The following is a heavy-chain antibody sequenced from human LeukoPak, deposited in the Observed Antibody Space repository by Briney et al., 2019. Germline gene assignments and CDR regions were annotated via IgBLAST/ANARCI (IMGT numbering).Heavy chain of an antibody. J-gene: IGHJ4*02. Sequence: GSLRLSCAASGFTFDDYGMSWVRQAPGKGLEWIGRIYTSGSTNYNPSLKSRVTISVDTSKNQFSLKLSSVTAADTAVYYCATLGYSYGTDYWGQGTLVTVSS. D-gene: IGHD5-18*01. CDR1: GFTFDDYG. CDR2: IYTSGST. CDR3: ATLGYSYGTDY. V-gene: IGHV4-4*08.